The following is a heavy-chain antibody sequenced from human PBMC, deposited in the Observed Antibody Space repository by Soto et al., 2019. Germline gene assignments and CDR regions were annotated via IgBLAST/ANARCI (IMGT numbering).Heavy chain of an antibody. J-gene: IGHJ3*02. V-gene: IGHV3-33*01. D-gene: IGHD3-22*01. CDR3: ARGLPYYDSLMAFDI. CDR2: IWYDGSNK. CDR1: GFTFSSYG. Sequence: GGSLRLSCASSGFTFSSYGMHLVRQAPGKGLEWVAVIWYDGSNKYYADSVKGRFTISRDNSKNTLYLQMNSLRAEDTAVYYCARGLPYYDSLMAFDIWGQGTMVTVSS.